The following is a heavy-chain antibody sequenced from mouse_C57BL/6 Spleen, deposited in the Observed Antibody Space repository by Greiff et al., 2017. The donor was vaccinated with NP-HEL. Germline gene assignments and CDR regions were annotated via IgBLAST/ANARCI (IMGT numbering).Heavy chain of an antibody. D-gene: IGHD3-2*02. CDR3: ARGGDSSGSGYFDY. V-gene: IGHV1-72*01. Sequence: KQSCKASGYTFTSYWMHWVKQRPGRGLEWIGRIDPNSGGTKYNEKFKSKATLTVDKPSSTAYMQLSSLTSEDSAVYYCARGGDSSGSGYFDYWGQGTTLTVSS. J-gene: IGHJ2*01. CDR1: GYTFTSYW. CDR2: IDPNSGGT.